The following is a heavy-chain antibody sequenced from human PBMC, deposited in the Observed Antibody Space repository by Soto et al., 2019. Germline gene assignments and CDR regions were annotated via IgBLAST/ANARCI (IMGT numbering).Heavy chain of an antibody. CDR2: HYSGGST. CDR1: GFSVSSNY. CDR3: AKTPFTIFGVVIKDGMDV. Sequence: GGSLRLSCAISGFSVSSNYLSWVRQAPGKGLEWVSVHYSGGSTYYADSVQGRFTISRDNSKNTLYLQMNSLRAEDTAVYYCAKTPFTIFGVVIKDGMDVWGQGTTVTVSS. V-gene: IGHV3-66*02. D-gene: IGHD3-3*01. J-gene: IGHJ6*02.